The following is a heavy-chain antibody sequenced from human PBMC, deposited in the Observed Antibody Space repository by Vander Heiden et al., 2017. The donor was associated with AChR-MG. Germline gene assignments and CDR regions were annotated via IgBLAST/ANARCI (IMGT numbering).Heavy chain of an antibody. CDR2: IIPIFGTA. J-gene: IGHJ4*02. Sequence: QVQLVQSGAEVKKPGSSVKVSCKASGGTLSSYAISWVRQAPGQGLEWMGGIIPIFGTANYAQKFQGRVTITADESTSTAYMELSSLRSEDTAVYYCARERGYYDSSGYSPHYFDYWGQGTLVTVSS. V-gene: IGHV1-69*01. CDR1: GGTLSSYA. CDR3: ARERGYYDSSGYSPHYFDY. D-gene: IGHD3-22*01.